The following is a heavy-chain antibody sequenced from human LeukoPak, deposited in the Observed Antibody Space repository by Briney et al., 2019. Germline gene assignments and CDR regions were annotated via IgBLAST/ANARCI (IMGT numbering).Heavy chain of an antibody. J-gene: IGHJ5*02. Sequence: SEAQSLTCAVYGGSFSGYYWSWIRQPSGKGLEWIGEINHSGSTNYNPSLKSRVTISVDTSKNQFSLKLSSVTAADTAVYYCASGIAAAGTSNWFDPWGQGTLVTVSS. CDR1: GGSFSGYY. V-gene: IGHV4-34*01. D-gene: IGHD6-13*01. CDR2: INHSGST. CDR3: ASGIAAAGTSNWFDP.